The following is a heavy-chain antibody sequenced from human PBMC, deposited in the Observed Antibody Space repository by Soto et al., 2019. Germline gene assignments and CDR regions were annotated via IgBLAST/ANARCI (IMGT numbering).Heavy chain of an antibody. CDR3: ARRSSGWYFDY. CDR1: GFTFSSYA. J-gene: IGHJ4*02. D-gene: IGHD6-19*01. V-gene: IGHV3-23*01. Sequence: EVQLLESGGGLVQPGGSLRLSCAASGFTFSSYAMNWVRQAPGQGLEWVSVVSGSGGSTYYAASVKGRFTISRDNSKTTLYLQRNSLRAEDTAVYYCARRSSGWYFDYWGQGTLVTVSS. CDR2: VSGSGGST.